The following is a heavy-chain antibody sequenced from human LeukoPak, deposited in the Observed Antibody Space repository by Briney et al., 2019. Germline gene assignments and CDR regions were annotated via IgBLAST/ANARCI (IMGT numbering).Heavy chain of an antibody. J-gene: IGHJ6*02. Sequence: SVKVSCKASGGTFSSYAISWVRQAPGQGLEWMGRIIPILGIANYAQKFQGRVTMTRNTSISTAYMELSSLRSEDTAVYYCARAKLLWFGEPYGMDVWGQGTTVTVSS. CDR2: IIPILGIA. CDR3: ARAKLLWFGEPYGMDV. D-gene: IGHD3-10*01. CDR1: GGTFSSYA. V-gene: IGHV1-69*04.